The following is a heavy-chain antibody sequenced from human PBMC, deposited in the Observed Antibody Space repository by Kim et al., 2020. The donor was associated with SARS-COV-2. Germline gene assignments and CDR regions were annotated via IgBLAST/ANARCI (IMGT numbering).Heavy chain of an antibody. J-gene: IGHJ4*02. V-gene: IGHV3-23*01. D-gene: IGHD2-8*01. CDR3: AGVHSDF. Sequence: GGSLRLSCAASGFTFSSFAMSWVRQAPGRGLECVSGITASGRAWYTDSGRGRFTISRDNSKSVLFLDMTSLRPDDTAVYFCAGVHSDFWGQGMLVTVSS. CDR1: GFTFSSFA. CDR2: ITASGRA.